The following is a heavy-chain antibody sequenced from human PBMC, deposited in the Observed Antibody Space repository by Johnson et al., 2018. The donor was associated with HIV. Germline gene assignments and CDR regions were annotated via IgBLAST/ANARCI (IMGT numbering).Heavy chain of an antibody. CDR2: INWNGGST. CDR3: AILTSGAFDI. Sequence: VQLVESGGGLVQPGRSLRLSCAASGFTFDDYAMHWVRQAPGKGLEWVSGINWNGGSTGYADSVKGRFTISRDNAKNSLYLQMNSLRAEDTALYYCAILTSGAFDIWGPGTMVTVSS. D-gene: IGHD2-15*01. CDR1: GFTFDDYA. J-gene: IGHJ3*02. V-gene: IGHV3-9*01.